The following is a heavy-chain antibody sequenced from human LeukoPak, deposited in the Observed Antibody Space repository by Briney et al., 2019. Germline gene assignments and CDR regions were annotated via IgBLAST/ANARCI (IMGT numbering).Heavy chain of an antibody. V-gene: IGHV3-7*04. CDR2: IKHDGSEK. D-gene: IGHD3-9*01. J-gene: IGHJ3*01. Sequence: PGGSLRLSCAASGFTFSSYWMSWVRQAPGKGLEWVSNIKHDGSEKYYVDSVKGRFTISRDNAKNTLYLQMNSLRAEDTAVYYCARDRRYYDILTGYYGAFDVWGQGTMVAVSS. CDR3: ARDRRYYDILTGYYGAFDV. CDR1: GFTFSSYW.